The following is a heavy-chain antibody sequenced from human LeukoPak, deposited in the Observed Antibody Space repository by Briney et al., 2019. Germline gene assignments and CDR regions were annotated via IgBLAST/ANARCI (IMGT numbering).Heavy chain of an antibody. V-gene: IGHV4-34*01. J-gene: IGHJ4*02. CDR3: ARHGYYDILTGYSELSLDY. CDR2: INHSGRT. CDR1: GGSFSGYY. Sequence: SETLSLTCAVYGGSFSGYYWSWIRQPPGKGLEWIGEINHSGRTNYNPSLKSRVTISVDTSKNQFSLKLSSVTAADTAVYYCARHGYYDILTGYSELSLDYWGQGTLVTVSS. D-gene: IGHD3-9*01.